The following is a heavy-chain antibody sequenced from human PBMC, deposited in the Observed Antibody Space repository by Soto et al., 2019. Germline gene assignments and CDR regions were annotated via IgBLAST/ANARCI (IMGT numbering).Heavy chain of an antibody. J-gene: IGHJ4*02. CDR3: ARTYYYDSSGFAPFDY. Sequence: SEPLSLTCTVSGGSVSSGSYYWSWIRQPAGKGLEWIGRIYTSGSTNYNPSLKSRVTMSVDTSKNQFSLKLSSVTAADTAVYYCARTYYYDSSGFAPFDYWGQGTLVTVSS. CDR1: GGSVSSGSYY. V-gene: IGHV4-61*02. CDR2: IYTSGST. D-gene: IGHD3-22*01.